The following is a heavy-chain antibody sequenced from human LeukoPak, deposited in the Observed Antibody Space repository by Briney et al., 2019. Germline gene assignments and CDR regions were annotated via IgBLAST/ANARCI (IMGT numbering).Heavy chain of an antibody. J-gene: IGHJ4*02. CDR2: TYYSGST. D-gene: IGHD5-18*01. V-gene: IGHV4-39*01. Sequence: KPSETLSLTCTVSGGSISSSSYYWGWIRQPPGKGLEWIGSTYYSGSTYYNPSLKSRVTISVDTSKNQFSLKLSSVTAADTAVYYCASHRGYSYGYNYWGQGTLVTVSS. CDR1: GGSISSSSYY. CDR3: ASHRGYSYGYNY.